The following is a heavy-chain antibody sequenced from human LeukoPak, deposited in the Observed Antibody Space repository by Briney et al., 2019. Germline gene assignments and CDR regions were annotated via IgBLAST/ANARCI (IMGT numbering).Heavy chain of an antibody. D-gene: IGHD2-2*02. V-gene: IGHV3-30*02. J-gene: IGHJ4*02. CDR3: GADCSSTSCYTDY. Sequence: GGSLRLSCAASGFTFSSYGMHWVRQAPGKGLEWVAFIRYDGSNKYYADSVKGRFTISRDNSKNTLYLQMNSLRAEDAAVYYCGADCSSTSCYTDYWGRGTLVTVSS. CDR2: IRYDGSNK. CDR1: GFTFSSYG.